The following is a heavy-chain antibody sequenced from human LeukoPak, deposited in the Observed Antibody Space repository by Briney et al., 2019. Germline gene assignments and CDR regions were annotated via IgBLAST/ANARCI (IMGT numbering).Heavy chain of an antibody. CDR2: ISGSGGST. V-gene: IGHV3-23*01. CDR3: AKSGPYNGSTTNWFDP. D-gene: IGHD6-13*01. J-gene: IGHJ5*02. Sequence: GGSLRLSCAASGFTFSSYGMSWVRQAPGKGLEWVSAISGSGGSTYYADSVRGRFTISRDNSKNTLYLQMNSLRAEDTAVYYCAKSGPYNGSTTNWFDPWGQGTLVTVSS. CDR1: GFTFSSYG.